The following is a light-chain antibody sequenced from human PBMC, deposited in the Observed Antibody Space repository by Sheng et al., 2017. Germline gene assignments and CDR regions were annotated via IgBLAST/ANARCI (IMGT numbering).Light chain of an antibody. CDR1: KLGDKY. CDR3: QVWDITSDPHYV. Sequence: SYELTQPPSVSVSPGQTASITCSGDKLGDKYACWYQQKPGQSPVLVIYQDSKRPSGIPERFSGSNSGNTATLTISGTQAMDEADYYCQVWDITSDPHYVFGTGTKVTVL. J-gene: IGLJ1*01. V-gene: IGLV3-1*01. CDR2: QDS.